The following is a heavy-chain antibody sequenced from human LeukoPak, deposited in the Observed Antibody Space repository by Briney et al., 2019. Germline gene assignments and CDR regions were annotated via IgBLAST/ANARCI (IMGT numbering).Heavy chain of an antibody. J-gene: IGHJ6*02. CDR1: GFTLSSYA. V-gene: IGHV3-23*01. CDR2: ISGSGGST. Sequence: GGSLRLSCAASGFTLSSYAMSWVRQAPGKGLEWVAAISGSGGSTYYADSVKGRFTISRDNSKNTLYLQMNSLRAEDTAVYYCTNRRANYYSGMDVWGQGTTVTVSS. D-gene: IGHD6-6*01. CDR3: TNRRANYYSGMDV.